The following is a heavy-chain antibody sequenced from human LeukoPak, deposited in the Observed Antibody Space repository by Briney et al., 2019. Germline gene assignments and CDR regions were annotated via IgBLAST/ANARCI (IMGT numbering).Heavy chain of an antibody. J-gene: IGHJ3*02. CDR1: GFTLSSYA. V-gene: IGHV3-30*04. Sequence: PGRSLRLSCAASGFTLSSYAMHWVRQAPGKGLERVAVISYDGSNKYYADSVKGRFTISRDNSKNTLYLEMNSLRAEDTAVYYCARGITGTAYDAFDICGQGTMVTVSS. D-gene: IGHD1-20*01. CDR3: ARGITGTAYDAFDI. CDR2: ISYDGSNK.